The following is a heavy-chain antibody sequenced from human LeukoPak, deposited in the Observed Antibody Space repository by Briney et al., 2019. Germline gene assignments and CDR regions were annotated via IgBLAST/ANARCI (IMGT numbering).Heavy chain of an antibody. Sequence: SVKVSCKASGGTFSSYAISWVRQAPGQGLEWMGRIIPILGIANYAQKFQGRVTITADKSTSTAYMELSSLRSEDTAVYYCARDDNYYDSSVWDDAFDIWGQGTMVTVSS. CDR1: GGTFSSYA. D-gene: IGHD3-22*01. CDR2: IIPILGIA. J-gene: IGHJ3*02. V-gene: IGHV1-69*04. CDR3: ARDDNYYDSSVWDDAFDI.